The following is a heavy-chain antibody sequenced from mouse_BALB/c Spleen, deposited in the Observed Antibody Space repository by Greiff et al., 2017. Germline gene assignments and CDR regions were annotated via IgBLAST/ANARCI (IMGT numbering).Heavy chain of an antibody. D-gene: IGHD2-1*01. CDR1: GFTFTDYY. V-gene: IGHV7-3*02. J-gene: IGHJ3*01. CDR2: IRNKANGYTT. CDR3: ARDGNFAY. Sequence: EVKLEESGGGLVQPGGSLRLSCATSGFTFTDYYMSWVRQPPGKALEWLGFIRNKANGYTTEYSASVKGRFTISRDNSQSILYLQMKTLRAEDSATYYCARDGNFAYWGQGTLVTVSA.